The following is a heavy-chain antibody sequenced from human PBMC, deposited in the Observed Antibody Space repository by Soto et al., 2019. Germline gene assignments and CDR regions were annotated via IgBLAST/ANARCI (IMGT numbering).Heavy chain of an antibody. Sequence: SETLSLTCSVSGGTNLSCGSYWSCNRPNQRLGLEWIGEINHSGSTNYNPSLKSRVTISVDTSKNQFSLKLSSVTAADTAVYYRARGTMVRGVTKGDAFDIWGQGTMVTGSS. CDR2: INHSGST. CDR1: GGTNLSCGSY. D-gene: IGHD3-10*01. V-gene: IGHV4-34*08. J-gene: IGHJ3*02. CDR3: ARGTMVRGVTKGDAFDI.